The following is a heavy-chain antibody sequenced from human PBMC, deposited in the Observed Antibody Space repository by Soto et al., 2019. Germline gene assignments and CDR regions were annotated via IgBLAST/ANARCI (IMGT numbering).Heavy chain of an antibody. CDR3: AREVSGDYGAYFDY. V-gene: IGHV4-30-2*01. CDR1: GGSIRTGGYS. J-gene: IGHJ4*02. D-gene: IGHD4-17*01. CDR2: TYHSGNP. Sequence: QLQLQESGSGLVKPSQTLSLTCTVSGGSIRTGGYSWSWIRQPPGKGLEWIGNTYHSGNPYYNPSPKSRVTISVDGATTQFSLKVSSVTAAATAVYYCAREVSGDYGAYFDYWGQGSLVTVSS.